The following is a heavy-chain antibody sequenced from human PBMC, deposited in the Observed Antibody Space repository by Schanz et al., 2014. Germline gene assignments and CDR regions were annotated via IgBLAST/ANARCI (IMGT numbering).Heavy chain of an antibody. Sequence: VQLVESGGGVVQPGRSLRLSCAASGFTFSTTWMNWVRQAPGKGLEWVGRIKSKVDGGTTDNAAPVQGRFTISRDDSKNTLHLQMNSLKTEDTAVYYCSTDLTAVDYDAIGLWGRGTMVTVSS. V-gene: IGHV3-15*01. D-gene: IGHD4-17*01. CDR1: GFTFSTTW. J-gene: IGHJ3*01. CDR2: IKSKVDGGTT. CDR3: STDLTAVDYDAIGL.